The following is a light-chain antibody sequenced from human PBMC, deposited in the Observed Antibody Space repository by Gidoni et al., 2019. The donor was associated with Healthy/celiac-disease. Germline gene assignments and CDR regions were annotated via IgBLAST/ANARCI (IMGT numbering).Light chain of an antibody. CDR1: KLGDKY. J-gene: IGLJ2*01. Sequence: SYDLTQPPSVSVSPGQTASITCSGDKLGDKYACWYQQKPGQSPVLVIYQDSKRPSGIPERFSGSNSGNTATLTISGTQAMDEADYDCQAWDSSTEVVFGGGTKLTVL. CDR2: QDS. CDR3: QAWDSSTEVV. V-gene: IGLV3-1*01.